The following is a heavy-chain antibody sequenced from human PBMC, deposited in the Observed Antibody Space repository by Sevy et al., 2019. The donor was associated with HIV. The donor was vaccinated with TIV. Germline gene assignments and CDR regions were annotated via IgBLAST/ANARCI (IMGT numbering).Heavy chain of an antibody. CDR3: TTGGDFWSGYYGLNY. Sequence: GGSLRLSCAASGFTLSNAWMSWVRQAPGKGLEWVGRIKSKTDGGTTDYAAPVKGRFTISRDDSKNTLYLQMNSLKTEDTAVYYCTTGGDFWSGYYGLNYWGQGTLVTVSS. CDR1: GFTLSNAW. D-gene: IGHD3-3*01. J-gene: IGHJ4*02. V-gene: IGHV3-15*01. CDR2: IKSKTDGGTT.